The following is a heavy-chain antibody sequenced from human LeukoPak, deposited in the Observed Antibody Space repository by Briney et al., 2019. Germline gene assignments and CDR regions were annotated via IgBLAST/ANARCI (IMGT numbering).Heavy chain of an antibody. CDR3: AKDEGIVVVPATIDY. J-gene: IGHJ4*02. CDR2: ISGSGGST. Sequence: GGSLRLSCAASGFTFSSYAMSWVRQAPGKGLEWVSAISGSGGSTNYADSVKGRFTISRDNSKNTLYLQMNSLRAEDTAVYYCAKDEGIVVVPATIDYWGQGTLVTVSS. V-gene: IGHV3-23*01. CDR1: GFTFSSYA. D-gene: IGHD2-2*01.